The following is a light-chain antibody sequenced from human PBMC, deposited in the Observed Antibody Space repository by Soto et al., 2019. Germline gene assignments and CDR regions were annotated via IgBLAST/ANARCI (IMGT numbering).Light chain of an antibody. CDR3: SSYTSRSTRV. CDR2: DIR. J-gene: IGLJ1*01. V-gene: IGLV2-14*03. CDR1: SSDVGGYKY. Sequence: QSALTQPASVSGSPGQSITISCTGTSSDVGGYKYVSWYQQHPGKAPKLMIYDIRNRPSGVSNRFSGSKSGNTASLTISGLQDEDEADYYCSSYTSRSTRVFGTGTKLTVL.